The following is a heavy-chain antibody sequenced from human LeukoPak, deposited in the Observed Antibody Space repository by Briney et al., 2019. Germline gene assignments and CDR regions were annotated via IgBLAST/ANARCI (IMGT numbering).Heavy chain of an antibody. V-gene: IGHV4-59*01. J-gene: IGHJ2*01. CDR3: ARRVAGHWCFDL. CDR1: GGSFSFYY. D-gene: IGHD6-19*01. Sequence: SETLSLTCAVYGGSFSFYYWSWIRQPPGKGLEWIGYIYYSGSTIYNPSLKSRGTISVDTSKNQFSLNLSSVTAADTAVYYCARRVAGHWCFDLWGRGTLVTVSS. CDR2: IYYSGST.